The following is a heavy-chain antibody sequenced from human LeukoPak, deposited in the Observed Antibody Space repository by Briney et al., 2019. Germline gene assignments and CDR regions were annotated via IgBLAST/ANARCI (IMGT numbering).Heavy chain of an antibody. J-gene: IGHJ5*02. CDR3: ARDRFGSGWSPDSP. Sequence: GASVKVSCKASGGTFSSYAISWVRQAPGQGLEWMGWISAYNGNTNYAQKLQGRVTMTTDTSTSTAYMELRSLRSDDTAVYYCARDRFGSGWSPDSPWGQGTLVTVSS. CDR2: ISAYNGNT. D-gene: IGHD6-19*01. V-gene: IGHV1-18*01. CDR1: GGTFSSYA.